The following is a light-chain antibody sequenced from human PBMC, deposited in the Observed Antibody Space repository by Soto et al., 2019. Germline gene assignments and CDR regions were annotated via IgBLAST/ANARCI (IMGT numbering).Light chain of an antibody. J-gene: IGKJ2*01. Sequence: EIVMTQSLATLSVSPGERATLSCRASQSISTELAWYQQKPGQPPRLLIYSASTRATGVPARFTGSGSCSEFTLTICGLQSEDFAVYYCQQGHNWPLTFGQGTRLEI. CDR3: QQGHNWPLT. CDR1: QSISTE. CDR2: SAS. V-gene: IGKV3-15*01.